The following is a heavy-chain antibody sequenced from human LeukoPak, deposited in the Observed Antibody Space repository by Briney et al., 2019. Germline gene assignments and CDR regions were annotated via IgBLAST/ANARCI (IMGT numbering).Heavy chain of an antibody. V-gene: IGHV3-7*01. D-gene: IGHD2-2*01. CDR1: GLTFTDFW. CDR3: SGRDSSRSPRAY. CDR2: IKPDGNEK. Sequence: GGSLRLSCAASGLTFTDFWMNWVRLAPGRGLEWLANIKPDGNEKYYVDSVKGRFAISRVNAKNEVYLEMNSLRAEDTGVYYCSGRDSSRSPRAYWGQGTLVSVSS. J-gene: IGHJ4*02.